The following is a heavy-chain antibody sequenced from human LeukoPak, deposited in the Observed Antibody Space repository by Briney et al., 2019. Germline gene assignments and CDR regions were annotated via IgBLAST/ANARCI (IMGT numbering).Heavy chain of an antibody. D-gene: IGHD2-15*01. CDR3: ARLKQYCGGGNCYSAYYFDY. V-gene: IGHV4-39*01. CDR1: GGSISSSSYY. Sequence: SETLSLTCTVSGGSISSSSYYWGWIRQPPGKGLEWIGSIYYSGSTYYNPSLESRVTISVDTSKSQFSLKLSSVTAADTAVYYCARLKQYCGGGNCYSAYYFDYWGQGTLVTVSS. CDR2: IYYSGST. J-gene: IGHJ4*02.